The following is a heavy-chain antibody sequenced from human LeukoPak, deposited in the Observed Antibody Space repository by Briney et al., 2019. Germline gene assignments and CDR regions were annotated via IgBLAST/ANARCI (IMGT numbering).Heavy chain of an antibody. Sequence: ASVKVSCKASGYTFTSYGISWVRQAPGQGLEWMGWISAYNGNTNYAQKLQGRVTMTTDTSTSTAYMELRSLRSDDTAVYYCARLREIPVFGVVTKSTSYFDYWGQGTLVTVSS. CDR3: ARLREIPVFGVVTKSTSYFDY. V-gene: IGHV1-18*01. D-gene: IGHD3-3*01. J-gene: IGHJ4*02. CDR1: GYTFTSYG. CDR2: ISAYNGNT.